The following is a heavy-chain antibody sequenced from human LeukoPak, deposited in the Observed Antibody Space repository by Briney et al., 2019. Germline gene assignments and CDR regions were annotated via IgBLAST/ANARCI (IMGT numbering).Heavy chain of an antibody. J-gene: IGHJ4*02. V-gene: IGHV3-23*01. D-gene: IGHD3-10*01. CDR3: ARTYYYGSGSWNYFDY. CDR2: ISGSGGST. Sequence: GGSLRLPCATSGFTFSSYAMSWVRQAPGKGLEWVSAISGSGGSTYYADSVKGRFTISRDNSKNTLYLQMNSLRAEDTAVYYCARTYYYGSGSWNYFDYWGQGTLVTVSS. CDR1: GFTFSSYA.